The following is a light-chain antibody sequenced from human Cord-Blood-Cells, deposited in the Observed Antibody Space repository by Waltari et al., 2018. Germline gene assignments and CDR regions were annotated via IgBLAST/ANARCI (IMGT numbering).Light chain of an antibody. CDR1: SSDVGSYNL. V-gene: IGLV2-23*01. CDR2: EGS. CDR3: CSYVGSSTWV. Sequence: QSALTQPASVSGSPGQSITISCPGTSSDVGSYNLVSWYQQHPGKAPKLMIYEGSKRPSGVSNRFSGSQSGNTASLTISGLQAEDEADYYCCSYVGSSTWVFGGGTKLTVL. J-gene: IGLJ3*02.